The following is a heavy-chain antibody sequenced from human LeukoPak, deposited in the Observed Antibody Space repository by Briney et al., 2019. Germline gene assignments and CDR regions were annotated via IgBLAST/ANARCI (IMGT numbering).Heavy chain of an antibody. Sequence: HGESLKISCEVSGHRFTNHWIGRVRQMPGKGLEWMGIINLGDSDTKYSPSFQGQVTISLDKSISTAYLQWRSLKASDTAMYYCARRPYSGSPNWFDPWGQGTLVTVSS. CDR3: ARRPYSGSPNWFDP. CDR2: INLGDSDT. J-gene: IGHJ5*02. D-gene: IGHD1-26*01. CDR1: GHRFTNHW. V-gene: IGHV5-51*01.